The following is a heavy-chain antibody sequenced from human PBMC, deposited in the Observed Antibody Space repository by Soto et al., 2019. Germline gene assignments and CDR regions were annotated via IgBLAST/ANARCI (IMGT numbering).Heavy chain of an antibody. V-gene: IGHV3-72*01. CDR2: TRNKFNGYST. CDR1: GFSFADHF. J-gene: IGHJ2*01. D-gene: IGHD3-16*01. CDR3: ARDAMHDGHSQIRYSDV. Sequence: EVQLVESGGGLVQPGGSLRLSCAASGFSFADHFMDWVRQAPGQWLEWVGRTRNKFNGYSTEYAASVTGRFTLPRDDSHNSLYLQMDIVNPADSAVDQWARDAMHDGHSQIRYSDVWGRGTMVTVSS.